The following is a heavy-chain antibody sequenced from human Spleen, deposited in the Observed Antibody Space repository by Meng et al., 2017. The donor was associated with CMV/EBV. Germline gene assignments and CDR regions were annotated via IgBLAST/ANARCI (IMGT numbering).Heavy chain of an antibody. D-gene: IGHD3-16*01. CDR3: ARSSGGRMTSYNYFDP. Sequence: VRWGGCFWTWIRQPAGNGLEWIGYVSYAGNTKYNPSLMSRVTMSLDTTRDQFSLRLNSVIAADTAVYYCARSSGGRMTSYNYFDPWGQGALVTVSS. J-gene: IGHJ5*02. CDR2: VSYAGNT. V-gene: IGHV4-61*08. CDR1: VRWGGCF.